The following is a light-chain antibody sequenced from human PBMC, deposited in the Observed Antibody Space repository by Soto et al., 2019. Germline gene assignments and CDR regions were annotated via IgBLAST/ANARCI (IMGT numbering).Light chain of an antibody. CDR1: QGISNF. CDR2: AAS. V-gene: IGKV1-27*01. J-gene: IGKJ5*01. CDR3: QKYSSVIT. Sequence: DIQMTQSPSSLSASVGDRVTITCRASQGISNFLAWYQQKPGKVPKLLISAASTLESGVPSRFSGSGSGTDFTLTITSLQPEDAATYYCQKYSSVITFGQGTRLEIK.